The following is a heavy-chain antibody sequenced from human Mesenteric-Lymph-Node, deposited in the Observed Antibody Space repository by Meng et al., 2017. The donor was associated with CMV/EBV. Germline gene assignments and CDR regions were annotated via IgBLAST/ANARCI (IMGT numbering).Heavy chain of an antibody. CDR3: AKERGIGNSAYFDY. V-gene: IGHV3-53*05. J-gene: IGHJ4*02. Sequence: GGSLRLSCAASGFTFSDYSMNWVRQAPGKGLEWVSVIYSGGSTYYADSVKGRFTISRDNAENSLYLQMDSLRTEDTALYYCAKERGIGNSAYFDYWGQGTLVTVSS. CDR2: IYSGGST. CDR1: GFTFSDYS. D-gene: IGHD4-23*01.